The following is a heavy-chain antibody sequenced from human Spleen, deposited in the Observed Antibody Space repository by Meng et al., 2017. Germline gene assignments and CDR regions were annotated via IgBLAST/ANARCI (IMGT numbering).Heavy chain of an antibody. CDR1: GYSFTAYY. CDR2: INPNSGDT. V-gene: IGHV1-2*06. CDR3: ARDEDISAAGYLLGDF. Sequence: ASVKVSCKPSGYSFTAYYIHWVRQAPGQGLEWLGHINPNSGDTLYAQKFQGRVSMTGDTSISTAYVELSSLRSDDTAVYYCARDEDISAAGYLLGDFWGQGTLVTVSS. J-gene: IGHJ4*02. D-gene: IGHD6-13*01.